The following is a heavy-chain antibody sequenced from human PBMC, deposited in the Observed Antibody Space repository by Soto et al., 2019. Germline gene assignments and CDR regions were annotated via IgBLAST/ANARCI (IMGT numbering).Heavy chain of an antibody. CDR2: INTDGSST. CDR3: TRDPGAYSSTWSFYFDS. CDR1: GFTFSRFW. V-gene: IGHV3-74*01. Sequence: GGSLRLSCAASGFTFSRFWMHWVRQAPGKGLVWVSRINTDGSSTTYADSVKGRFTISSDNAKNTLYLQIDSLRAEDTGVYYCTRDPGAYSSTWSFYFDSWGQGTLVTVSS. D-gene: IGHD6-13*01. J-gene: IGHJ4*02.